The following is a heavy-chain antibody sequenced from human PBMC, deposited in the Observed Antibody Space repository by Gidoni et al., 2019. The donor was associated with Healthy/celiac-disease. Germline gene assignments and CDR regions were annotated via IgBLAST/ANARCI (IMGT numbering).Heavy chain of an antibody. CDR1: GFTFSSYA. CDR3: AKDFERGHVVVTAFLWWYFDL. V-gene: IGHV3-23*01. D-gene: IGHD2-21*02. J-gene: IGHJ2*01. CDR2: ISGSGGST. Sequence: EVQLLESGGGLVQPGGSLRLSCAASGFTFSSYAMSWVRQAPGKGLEWVSAISGSGGSTYYADSVKGRFTISRDNSKNTLYLQMNSLRAEDTAVYYCAKDFERGHVVVTAFLWWYFDLWGRGTLVTVSS.